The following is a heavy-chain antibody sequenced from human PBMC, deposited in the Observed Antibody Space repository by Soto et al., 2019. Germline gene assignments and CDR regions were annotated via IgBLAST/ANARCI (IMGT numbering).Heavy chain of an antibody. D-gene: IGHD6-13*01. Sequence: SVKVSCKASGGTFSSYAISWVRQAPGQGLEWMGGIIPIFGTANYAQKFQGRVTITADESTSTAYMELSSLRSEDTAVYYCARGPDTAAGTWYYYGMDVWGQGTTVTVSS. V-gene: IGHV1-69*13. J-gene: IGHJ6*02. CDR3: ARGPDTAAGTWYYYGMDV. CDR2: IIPIFGTA. CDR1: GGTFSSYA.